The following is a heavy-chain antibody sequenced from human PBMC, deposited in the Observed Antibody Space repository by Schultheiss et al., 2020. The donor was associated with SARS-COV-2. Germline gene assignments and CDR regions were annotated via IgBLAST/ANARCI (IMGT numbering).Heavy chain of an antibody. CDR1: GFTFSSYA. V-gene: IGHV3-48*01. J-gene: IGHJ4*02. CDR3: ARSPAAPTLDY. D-gene: IGHD6-6*01. Sequence: GGSLRLSCAASGFTFSSYAMSWVRQAPGKGLEWVSYISSSGSTIYYADSVKGRFTSSRDNSKNTLYLQMNSLRLEDTAVYYCARSPAAPTLDYWGQGTLVNVSS. CDR2: ISSSGSTI.